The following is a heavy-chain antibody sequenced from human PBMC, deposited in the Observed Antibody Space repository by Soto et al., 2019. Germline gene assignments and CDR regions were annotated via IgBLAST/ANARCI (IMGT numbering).Heavy chain of an antibody. J-gene: IGHJ5*02. CDR3: ARGWRFDP. CDR2: INHSGTT. Sequence: SETLSLTCGVYGGSFSGYQWNWIRQSPGQGLEWIGEINHSGTTKYSPSLESRINLSVDTPKKQFSLKMFSVTAADTAIYYCARGWRFDPWGQGTQVTVSS. CDR1: GGSFSGYQ. V-gene: IGHV4-34*01. D-gene: IGHD1-1*01.